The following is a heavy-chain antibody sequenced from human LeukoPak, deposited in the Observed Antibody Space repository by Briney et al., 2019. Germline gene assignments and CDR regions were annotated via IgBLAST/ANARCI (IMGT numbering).Heavy chain of an antibody. CDR3: ARGLLGTAMVLFDY. D-gene: IGHD5-18*01. Sequence: ASVKVSCKASGYTFTSYDINWVRQATGQGLEWMGWMNPNGGNTGYAQKFQGRVTMTRNTSISTAYMELSSLRSEDTAVYYCARGLLGTAMVLFDYWGQGTLVTVSS. V-gene: IGHV1-8*01. CDR2: MNPNGGNT. CDR1: GYTFTSYD. J-gene: IGHJ4*02.